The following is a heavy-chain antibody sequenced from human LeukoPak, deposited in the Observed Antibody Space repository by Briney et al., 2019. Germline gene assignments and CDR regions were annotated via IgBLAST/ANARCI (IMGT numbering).Heavy chain of an antibody. CDR1: GGSISTYY. D-gene: IGHD6-13*01. CDR3: AREIAAVEAVNWFDP. CDR2: IYPSGST. V-gene: IGHV4-4*07. Sequence: SETLSLTCTVSGGSISTYYWNWIRQPAGKGLEWIGRIYPSGSTYYNPSLKSRVTISVDTSKNQFSLKLSSVTAADTAVYYCAREIAAVEAVNWFDPWGQGTLVTVSS. J-gene: IGHJ5*02.